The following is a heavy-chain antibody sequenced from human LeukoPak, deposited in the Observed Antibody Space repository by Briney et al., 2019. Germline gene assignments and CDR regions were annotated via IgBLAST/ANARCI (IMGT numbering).Heavy chain of an antibody. CDR1: GYTFTGYY. CDR2: INPNSGGT. V-gene: IGHV1-2*02. J-gene: IGHJ6*03. CDR3: ARGTTGIRGPNYYYYYMDV. D-gene: IGHD2-8*02. Sequence: ASVKVSCKASGYTFTGYYMHWVRQAPGQGLEWMGWINPNSGGTNYAQKFQGRVTMTRDTSISTAYMELSSLRSEDTAVYYCARGTTGIRGPNYYYYYMDVWGKGTTVTISS.